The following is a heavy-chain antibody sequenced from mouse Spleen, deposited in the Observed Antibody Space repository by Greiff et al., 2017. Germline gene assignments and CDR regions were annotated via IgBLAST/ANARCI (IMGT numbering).Heavy chain of an antibody. Sequence: EVQLVESGGGLVKLGGSLKLSCAASGFTFSSYAMSWVRQTPEKRLEWVATISSGGGNTYYPDSVKGRFTISRDNAKNTLYLQMSSLKSEDTAMYYCARGDYRYDHYYFDYWGQGTTLTVSS. V-gene: IGHV5-9-3*01. J-gene: IGHJ2*01. CDR1: GFTFSSYA. CDR3: ARGDYRYDHYYFDY. CDR2: ISSGGGNT. D-gene: IGHD2-14*01.